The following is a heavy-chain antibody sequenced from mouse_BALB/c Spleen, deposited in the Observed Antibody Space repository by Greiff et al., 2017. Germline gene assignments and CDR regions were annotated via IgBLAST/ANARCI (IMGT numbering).Heavy chain of an antibody. D-gene: IGHD2-14*01. Sequence: GGGLVQPKGSLKLSCAASGFTFNTNAMNWVRQAPGKGLEWVARIRSKSNNYATYYADSVKDRFTISRDDSQSMLYLQMNNLKTEDTAMYYCVRGRYDAMDYWGQGTSVTVSS. CDR2: IRSKSNNYAT. CDR1: GFTFNTNA. V-gene: IGHV10S3*01. J-gene: IGHJ4*01. CDR3: VRGRYDAMDY.